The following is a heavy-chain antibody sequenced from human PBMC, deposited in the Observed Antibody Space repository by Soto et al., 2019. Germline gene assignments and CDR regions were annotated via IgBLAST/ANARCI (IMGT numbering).Heavy chain of an antibody. CDR1: GGFISHYY. V-gene: IGHV4-59*01. CDR3: ARGNGNYYYDSLDV. J-gene: IGHJ6*02. Sequence: SETLSLTCTVSGGFISHYYWSWIRQPPGKGLEWIGYMYYSGSTNYNPSLQSRVTISVDTSKKQFSLKLNSVTAADTAVYYCARGNGNYYYDSLDVWGLGTTVTVSS. D-gene: IGHD2-8*01. CDR2: MYYSGST.